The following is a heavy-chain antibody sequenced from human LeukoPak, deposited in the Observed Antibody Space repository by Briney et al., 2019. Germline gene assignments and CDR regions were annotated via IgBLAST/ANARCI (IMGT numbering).Heavy chain of an antibody. Sequence: QSGGSLRLSCAASRFTFSSHAMSWVRQAPGKGLEWVSTISGSGDSTYYADSVKGRFAISRDNSKNTLYLQVTSLRAEDTAVYYCAKRGIAAAASFDYWGQGTLVTVSS. CDR1: RFTFSSHA. CDR3: AKRGIAAAASFDY. V-gene: IGHV3-23*01. J-gene: IGHJ4*02. CDR2: ISGSGDST. D-gene: IGHD6-13*01.